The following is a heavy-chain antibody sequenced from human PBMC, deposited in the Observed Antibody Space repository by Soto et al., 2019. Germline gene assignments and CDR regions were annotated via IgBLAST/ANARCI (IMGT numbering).Heavy chain of an antibody. V-gene: IGHV3-30*18. Sequence: QVQLVESGGGVVQPGKSLRLSCAASGFTFSTYGMHWVRQAPGKGLEWVAVISYDGSNKYYADSVTGRFTISRDNSKNTQDLKMHSLRTEDTAMYYCAKDRRGSGWYFVYGDWFDSWGQGTLVTVSS. CDR3: AKDRRGSGWYFVYGDWFDS. CDR2: ISYDGSNK. D-gene: IGHD6-19*01. J-gene: IGHJ5*01. CDR1: GFTFSTYG.